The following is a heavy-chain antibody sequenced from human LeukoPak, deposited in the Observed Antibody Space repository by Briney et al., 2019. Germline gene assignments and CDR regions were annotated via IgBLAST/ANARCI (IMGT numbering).Heavy chain of an antibody. CDR1: GYTFTSYG. D-gene: IGHD6-19*01. CDR2: ISAYNGNT. CDR3: ARFIAVAGTDWFDP. J-gene: IGHJ5*02. V-gene: IGHV1-18*01. Sequence: ASVKVSCKASGYTFTSYGISWVRQAPGQGLEWMGWISAYNGNTNYAQKLQGRVTMTTDTSTSTAYMELRSLRSDDTAVYYCARFIAVAGTDWFDPWGQGTLVTVSS.